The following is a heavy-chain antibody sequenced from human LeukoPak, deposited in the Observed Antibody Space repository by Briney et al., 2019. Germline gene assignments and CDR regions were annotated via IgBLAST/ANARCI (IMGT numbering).Heavy chain of an antibody. V-gene: IGHV3-30*04. Sequence: PGGSLRLSCAASGFTFSIYAMHWVRQAPGRGLEWVAVISYDGSDKYYADSVKGRFTISRDNSKNTLYVQMNSLRAEDTAVYYCARFAVYVDTTMATAYYFDYWGQGTLVTVSS. D-gene: IGHD5-18*01. CDR3: ARFAVYVDTTMATAYYFDY. CDR2: ISYDGSDK. CDR1: GFTFSIYA. J-gene: IGHJ4*02.